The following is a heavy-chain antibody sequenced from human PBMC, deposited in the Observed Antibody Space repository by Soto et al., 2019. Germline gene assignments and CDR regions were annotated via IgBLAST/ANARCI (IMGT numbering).Heavy chain of an antibody. D-gene: IGHD2-21*02. V-gene: IGHV3-33*01. CDR2: IWYDGSNK. Sequence: QVQLVESGGGVVQPGRSLRLSCAASGFTFSSYGMHWVRQAPGKGLEWVAVIWYDGSNKYYADSVKGRFTISRDNSKNTLYLQMNSLRAEGTAVYYCARDEMVTAMVMWYFDLWGRGALFTVSS. CDR1: GFTFSSYG. J-gene: IGHJ2*01. CDR3: ARDEMVTAMVMWYFDL.